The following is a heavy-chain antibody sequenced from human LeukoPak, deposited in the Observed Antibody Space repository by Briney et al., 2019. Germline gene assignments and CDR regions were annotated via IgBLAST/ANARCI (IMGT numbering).Heavy chain of an antibody. V-gene: IGHV4-61*01. CDR1: GGSVSSGSYY. CDR2: IYYSGST. CDR3: ARRPYYYDSSGYH. D-gene: IGHD3-22*01. Sequence: SETLSLTCTVSGGSVSSGSYYWSWIRQPPGKGLEWIGYIYYSGSTIYNPPLKSRVTISVDTSKNQFSLKLSSVTAADTAVYYCARRPYYYDSSGYHWGQGTLVTVSS. J-gene: IGHJ4*02.